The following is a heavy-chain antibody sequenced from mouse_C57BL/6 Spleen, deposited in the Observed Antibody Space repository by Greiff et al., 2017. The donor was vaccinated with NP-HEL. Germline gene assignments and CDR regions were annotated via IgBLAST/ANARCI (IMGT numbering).Heavy chain of an antibody. V-gene: IGHV5-17*01. D-gene: IGHD1-1*01. CDR3: ATLDGSSYVRFAY. Sequence: VQLKESGGGLVKPGGSLKLSCAASGFTFSDYGMHWVRQAPEKGLEWVAYISSGSSTIYYADTVKGRFTISRDNAKNTLFLQMTSLRSEDTAMYYCATLDGSSYVRFAYWGQGTLVTVSA. CDR1: GFTFSDYG. CDR2: ISSGSSTI. J-gene: IGHJ3*01.